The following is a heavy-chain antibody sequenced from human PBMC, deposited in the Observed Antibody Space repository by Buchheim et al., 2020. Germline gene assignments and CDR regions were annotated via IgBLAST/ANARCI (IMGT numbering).Heavy chain of an antibody. CDR2: FNYDGRT. V-gene: IGHV4-34*01. D-gene: IGHD2-21*01. CDR1: DGSFSSFY. CDR3: ARCTGQIVYFYGMDV. Sequence: QVLLQQGGARLLKPSETLSLTCDVSDGSFSSFYWTWIRQPPGKGLEWIGEFNYDGRTHYSPSLKSRVIISVDRSRNQFYLNLMSVTAAYTGVYYCARCTGQIVYFYGMDVWGQGTT. J-gene: IGHJ6*02.